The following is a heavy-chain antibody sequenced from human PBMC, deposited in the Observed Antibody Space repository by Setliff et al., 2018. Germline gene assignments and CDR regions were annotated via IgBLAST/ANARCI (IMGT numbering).Heavy chain of an antibody. J-gene: IGHJ4*02. CDR2: FDPEDSDA. CDR1: GYTLTELS. Sequence: ASVKVSCKVSGYTLTELSIHWVRQAPGKGLGWMGGFDPEDSDAMLAQKFQGRFTMTQDTSTDTAYMELRSLSSEDTAIYFCASFLSNFSRPFDYWGQGSLVTVSS. V-gene: IGHV1-24*01. CDR3: ASFLSNFSRPFDY.